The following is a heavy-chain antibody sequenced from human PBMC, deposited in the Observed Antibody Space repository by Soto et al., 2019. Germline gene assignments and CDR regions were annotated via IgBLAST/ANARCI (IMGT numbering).Heavy chain of an antibody. D-gene: IGHD6-19*01. CDR2: IYPGDSDT. V-gene: IGHV5-51*01. Sequence: GESLKISCKGSGYSFTSYWIGWVGQMPGKGLEWMGIIYPGDSDTRYSPSFQGRVTISADKSISTAYLQWSSLKASDTAMHYCARVVGTYYFDYWGQGTLVTVSS. CDR3: ARVVGTYYFDY. CDR1: GYSFTSYW. J-gene: IGHJ4*02.